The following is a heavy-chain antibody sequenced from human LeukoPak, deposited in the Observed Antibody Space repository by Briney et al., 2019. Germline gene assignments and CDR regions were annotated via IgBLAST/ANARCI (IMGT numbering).Heavy chain of an antibody. V-gene: IGHV3-23*01. CDR3: AKIQEDYYYGSGSYTGEDY. Sequence: GGSLRLSCAASGFTFSDYYMSWIRQAPGKGLEWVSAISGSGGSTYYADSVKGRFTISRDNSKNTLYLQMNSLRAEDMAVYYCAKIQEDYYYGSGSYTGEDYWGQGTLVTVSS. J-gene: IGHJ4*02. CDR2: ISGSGGST. D-gene: IGHD3-10*01. CDR1: GFTFSDYY.